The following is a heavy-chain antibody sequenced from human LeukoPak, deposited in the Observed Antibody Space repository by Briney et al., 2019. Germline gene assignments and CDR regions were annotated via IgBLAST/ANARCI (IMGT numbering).Heavy chain of an antibody. J-gene: IGHJ6*03. V-gene: IGHV1-46*01. D-gene: IGHD5-18*01. CDR1: GYTFTNYY. CDR3: ARVDTVNYYYYMDA. Sequence: ASVKVSCKASGYTFTNYYIHWVRQAPGQGLEWMGIINPSGGITTFAQNFQGRVTMTRDTSTSTVYMELSSLISDDAAVYYCARVDTVNYYYYMDAWGKGTPVTVSS. CDR2: INPSGGIT.